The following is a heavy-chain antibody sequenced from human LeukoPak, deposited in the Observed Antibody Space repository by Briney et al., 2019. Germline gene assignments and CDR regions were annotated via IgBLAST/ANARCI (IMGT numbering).Heavy chain of an antibody. D-gene: IGHD3-22*01. CDR1: GFTFSSYS. V-gene: IGHV3-21*01. Sequence: GGSLRLSCAASGFTFSSYSMNWVRQAPGKGLEWVSSISSSSSYIYYADSVKGRFTISRDNAKNSLYLQMNSLRAEDTAVYYCAKDRVTVITSPFDYWGQGTLVTVSS. CDR2: ISSSSSYI. J-gene: IGHJ4*02. CDR3: AKDRVTVITSPFDY.